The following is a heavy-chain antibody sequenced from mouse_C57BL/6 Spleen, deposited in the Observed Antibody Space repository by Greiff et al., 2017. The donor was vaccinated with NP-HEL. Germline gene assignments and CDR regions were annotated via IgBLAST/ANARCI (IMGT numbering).Heavy chain of an antibody. V-gene: IGHV5-17*01. D-gene: IGHD2-4*01. Sequence: EVQVVESGGGLVKPGGSLKLSCAASGFTFSDYGMHWVRQAPEKGLEWVAYISSGRSTIYYADTVKGLFTISRDNAKNTLFLQMTRLRSEDTAMYYCARRDYDWAMDYWGQGTSVTVSS. CDR3: ARRDYDWAMDY. J-gene: IGHJ4*01. CDR2: ISSGRSTI. CDR1: GFTFSDYG.